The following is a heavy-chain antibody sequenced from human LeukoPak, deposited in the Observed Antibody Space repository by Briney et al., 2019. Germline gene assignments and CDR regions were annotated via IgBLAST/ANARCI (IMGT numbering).Heavy chain of an antibody. CDR1: GYSFTSYC. CDR2: IYPGDSGP. D-gene: IGHD1-26*01. Sequence: GESLKISCKVSGYSFTSYCVGWVRQMPGKGLEWMGIIYPGDSGPTYSPSFQGQVTISVDKSINTAYLQWSSLQASDTAMYYCGMSGDRVPLQDDVFDVWGQGTMVTVST. V-gene: IGHV5-51*01. CDR3: GMSGDRVPLQDDVFDV. J-gene: IGHJ3*01.